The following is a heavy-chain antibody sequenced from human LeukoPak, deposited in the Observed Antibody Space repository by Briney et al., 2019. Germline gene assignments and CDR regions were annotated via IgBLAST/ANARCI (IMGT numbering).Heavy chain of an antibody. V-gene: IGHV4-30-4*01. CDR1: GGSISSGDYY. CDR2: IYYSGST. D-gene: IGHD3-10*01. CDR3: ARDSGMVRGVIITLFDY. J-gene: IGHJ4*02. Sequence: SETLSLTCTVSGGSISSGDYYWSWIRQPPGKGLEWIGYIYYSGSTYYNPSLKSRVTMSVDTSKNQFSLKLSSVTAADTAVYYCARDSGMVRGVIITLFDYWGQGTLVTVSS.